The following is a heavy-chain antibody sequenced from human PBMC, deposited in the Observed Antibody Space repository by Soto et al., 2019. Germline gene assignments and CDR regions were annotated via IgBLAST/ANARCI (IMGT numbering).Heavy chain of an antibody. V-gene: IGHV3-11*01. CDR1: GFTFSDYY. CDR2: ISSSGSTI. D-gene: IGHD2-2*01. CDR3: ARVMVPAASYYYFYMDV. Sequence: GGSLRLSCAASGFTFSDYYMSWIRQAPGKGLEWVSYISSSGSTIYYADSVKGRFTISRDNSKNSLYLQMNSLRAEDTAVYYCARVMVPAASYYYFYMDVWGKGTTVTVSS. J-gene: IGHJ6*03.